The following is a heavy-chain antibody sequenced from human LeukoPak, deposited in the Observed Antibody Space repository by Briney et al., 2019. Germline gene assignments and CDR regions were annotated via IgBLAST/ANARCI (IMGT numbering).Heavy chain of an antibody. CDR2: INWNGGST. CDR1: GFTFDDYG. J-gene: IGHJ4*02. Sequence: GGSLRLSCAASGFTFDDYGMSWVRQAPGKGLEWVSGINWNGGSTGYADSVKGRFTISRDNAKNSLYLQMNSLRAEDTALYYCARDQFGVIIVTSQYYFDYWGQGSLVTVSS. CDR3: ARDQFGVIIVTSQYYFDY. V-gene: IGHV3-20*04. D-gene: IGHD3-3*01.